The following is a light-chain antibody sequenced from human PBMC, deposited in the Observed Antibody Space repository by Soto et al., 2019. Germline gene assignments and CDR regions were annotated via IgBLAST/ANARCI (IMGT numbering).Light chain of an antibody. CDR2: KDN. CDR3: LSAD. CDR1: VMPKKY. V-gene: IGLV3-16*01. Sequence: SYELTQPPSVSVSLGQMARITCSGEVMPKKYVYWYQQKPGQFPVMVIYKDNERPSGIPERFSGSSSGTVATLTISGVQAEDETDYYCLSADFGSGTQLTVL. J-gene: IGLJ6*01.